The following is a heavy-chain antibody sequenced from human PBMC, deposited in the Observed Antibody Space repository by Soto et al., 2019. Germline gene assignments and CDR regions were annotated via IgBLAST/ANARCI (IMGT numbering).Heavy chain of an antibody. D-gene: IGHD3-16*01. CDR2: IXXXEXLX. V-gene: IGHV3-74*03. CDR1: GFTFSSYW. CDR3: ARDSRVGGTFMDV. J-gene: IGHJ6*02. Sequence: GGSLRLSCAASGFTFSSYWIHWVRQAPGKGLVWVSRIXXXEXLXTXAXXXXGRLTISRDSAKNTLYLQMNSLRAEDTAVYYCARDSRVGGTFMDVWGQGTTVTVSS.